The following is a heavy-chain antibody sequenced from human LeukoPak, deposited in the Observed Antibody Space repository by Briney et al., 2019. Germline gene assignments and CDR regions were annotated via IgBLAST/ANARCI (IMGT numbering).Heavy chain of an antibody. J-gene: IGHJ3*02. Sequence: GGSLRLSCAASGFTFSSYAMSWVRQAPGKGLEWVSYISSSSSTIYYAGSVKGRFTISRDNAKNSLYLQMNSLRAEDTAVYYCARDLGGDYDILTASEPQDAFDIWGQGTMVTVSS. CDR1: GFTFSSYA. V-gene: IGHV3-48*01. CDR2: ISSSSSTI. CDR3: ARDLGGDYDILTASEPQDAFDI. D-gene: IGHD3-9*01.